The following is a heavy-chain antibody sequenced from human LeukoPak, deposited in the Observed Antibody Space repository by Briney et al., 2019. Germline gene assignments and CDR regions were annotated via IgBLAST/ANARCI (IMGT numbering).Heavy chain of an antibody. Sequence: GGSLRLSCAASGFTVSSNYMSWVRQAPGKGLEWVSVIYSGGSTYYADSVRGRFTISRDNSKNTLYLQMNSLRAEDTAVYYCAREIGGYRGYSYGFDYWGQGTLVTVSS. CDR2: IYSGGST. D-gene: IGHD5-18*01. V-gene: IGHV3-66*01. CDR1: GFTVSSNY. CDR3: AREIGGYRGYSYGFDY. J-gene: IGHJ4*02.